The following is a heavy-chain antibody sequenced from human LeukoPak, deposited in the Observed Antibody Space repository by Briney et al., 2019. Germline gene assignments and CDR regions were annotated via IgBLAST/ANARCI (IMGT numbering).Heavy chain of an antibody. V-gene: IGHV1-24*01. CDR1: GYTLTELS. J-gene: IGHJ6*02. CDR2: FDPEDGET. D-gene: IGHD1-14*01. CDR3: ATPNLPYYGMDV. Sequence: GASVKVSCKVSGYTLTELSMHWVRQAPGKGLEWMGGFDPEDGETIYAQKFQGRVTMTEDTSTDTAYMELSSLKSEDTAVYYCATPNLPYYGMDVWGQGTTVTVSS.